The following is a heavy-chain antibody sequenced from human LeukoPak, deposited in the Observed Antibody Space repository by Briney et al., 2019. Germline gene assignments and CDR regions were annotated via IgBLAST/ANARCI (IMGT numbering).Heavy chain of an antibody. V-gene: IGHV4-4*07. Sequence: SETLSLTCTVSGGSISNYYWSWIRQPAGKGLEWIGRINTSGSTNYNPFLKSRVTMSVDTSKNQFSLKLSYVTAADTAVYYCAREVSVGATRTLDPWGQGTLATVSS. CDR1: GGSISNYY. J-gene: IGHJ5*02. CDR2: INTSGST. CDR3: AREVSVGATRTLDP. D-gene: IGHD1-26*01.